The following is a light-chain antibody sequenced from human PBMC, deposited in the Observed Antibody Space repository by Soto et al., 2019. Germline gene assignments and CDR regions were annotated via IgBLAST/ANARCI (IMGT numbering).Light chain of an antibody. CDR1: SSNIGSNT. J-gene: IGLJ1*01. Sequence: QSVLTQPPSASGTPGQRATIPCSGSSSNIGSNTVNWYQQLPGTAPKLLIYNNNHRPSGVPDRFSGSKSGTSASLAISGLQSEDEADYYCAAWDDRLNGYVFGTGTKVTVL. CDR3: AAWDDRLNGYV. V-gene: IGLV1-44*01. CDR2: NNN.